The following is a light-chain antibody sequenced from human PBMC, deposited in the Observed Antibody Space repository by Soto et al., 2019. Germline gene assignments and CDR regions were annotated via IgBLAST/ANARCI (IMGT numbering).Light chain of an antibody. Sequence: EIVMTQSPATLSVSPGERATLSCRGSQRVSRHLAWYQQKPCQAPRLLIYGASTRATGIPARFSGSGSGTEFTLTISSLQSEDFALYYCQQYNNWPPLTFGGGTKVEIK. CDR2: GAS. V-gene: IGKV3-15*01. J-gene: IGKJ4*01. CDR3: QQYNNWPPLT. CDR1: QRVSRH.